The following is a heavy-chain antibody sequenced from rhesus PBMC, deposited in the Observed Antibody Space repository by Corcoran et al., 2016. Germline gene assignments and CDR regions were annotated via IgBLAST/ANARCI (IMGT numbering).Heavy chain of an antibody. Sequence: QVQLQESGPGLVKPSETLSLTCAVSGGSISSGYGWSWIRQPPGKGLGWIGQIYGIIGRTYYNPSLKSRVTIAKDTSKNQFSLKLSSVTAADTAVYYCARIIGTYFDYWGQGVLVTVSS. V-gene: IGHV4S7*01. CDR3: ARIIGTYFDY. J-gene: IGHJ4*01. CDR1: GGSISSGYG. D-gene: IGHD1-44*01. CDR2: IYGIIGRT.